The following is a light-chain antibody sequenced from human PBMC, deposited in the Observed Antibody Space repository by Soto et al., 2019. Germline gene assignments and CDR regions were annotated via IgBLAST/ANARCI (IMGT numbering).Light chain of an antibody. J-gene: IGLJ2*01. CDR3: AVWDGSLNGVV. CDR2: TND. V-gene: IGLV1-44*01. Sequence: QSVLTQPPSASGTPGQRVTISCSGSSSNIGSDSVNWYQQLPGTAPKLLIHTNDQRPSGVPDRFSGSKSGTSASLAISGLQSEDEADYYCAVWDGSLNGVVFGGGTKLTGL. CDR1: SSNIGSDS.